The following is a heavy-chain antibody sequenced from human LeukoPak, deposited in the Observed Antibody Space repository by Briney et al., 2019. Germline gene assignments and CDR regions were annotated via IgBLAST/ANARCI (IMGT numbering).Heavy chain of an antibody. CDR1: GGSISTYY. V-gene: IGHV4-59*01. Sequence: SETLSLTCTVSGGSISTYYWSWIRQPPGKGLEWIGYIYYSGSTYYNPSLKSRVTISVDTSKNQFSLKLNGVTAADTAVYYCARKKPLDPFDIWGQGTMVTVSS. J-gene: IGHJ3*02. CDR3: ARKKPLDPFDI. CDR2: IYYSGST.